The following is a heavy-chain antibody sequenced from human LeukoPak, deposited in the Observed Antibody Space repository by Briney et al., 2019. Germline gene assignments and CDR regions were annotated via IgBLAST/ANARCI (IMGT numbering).Heavy chain of an antibody. CDR1: GGSISSSSYY. Sequence: PSETLSLTCTVSGGSISSSSYYWGWIRQPPGKGLEWIGSIYYSGSTYYNPSLKSRVTISVDTSKNQFSLKLSSVTAADTAVYYCARQPLVGATPSIDYWGQGTLVTVSS. J-gene: IGHJ4*02. V-gene: IGHV4-39*01. D-gene: IGHD1-26*01. CDR2: IYYSGST. CDR3: ARQPLVGATPSIDY.